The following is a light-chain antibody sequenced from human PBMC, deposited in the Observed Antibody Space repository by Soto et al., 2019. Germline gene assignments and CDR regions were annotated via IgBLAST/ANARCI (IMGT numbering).Light chain of an antibody. CDR3: AAWDDSLFVV. CDR2: SND. Sequence: QAVVTQPPSASGTPGQRVTISCSGSSSNIGSNTVNWYRQLPGTAPKLLIYSNDQRPSGVPDRFSGSKSGTSASLAISGLQSDDAADYYCAAWDDSLFVVFGGGTKLTVL. J-gene: IGLJ2*01. V-gene: IGLV1-44*01. CDR1: SSNIGSNT.